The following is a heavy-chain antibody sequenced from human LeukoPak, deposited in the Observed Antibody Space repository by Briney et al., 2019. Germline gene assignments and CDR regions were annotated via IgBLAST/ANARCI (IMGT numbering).Heavy chain of an antibody. CDR2: IWYDGSNK. CDR1: GFTFSSYG. J-gene: IGHJ4*02. CDR3: AKDRASTGYYFDY. V-gene: IGHV3-33*06. Sequence: TGGSLRLSCAASGFTFSSYGMHWVRQAPGKGLEWVAVIWYDGSNKYYADSVKGRFTISRDNSKNTLYLQMNSLRAEDTAVYYCAKDRASTGYYFDYWGQGTPVTV. D-gene: IGHD5/OR15-5a*01.